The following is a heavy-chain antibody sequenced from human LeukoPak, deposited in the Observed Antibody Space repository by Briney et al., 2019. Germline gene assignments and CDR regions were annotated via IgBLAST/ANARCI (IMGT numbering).Heavy chain of an antibody. D-gene: IGHD3-9*01. Sequence: TGGSLRLSCAASGFTFSSYAMSWARQAPGKGLEWVSAISGSGGSTYYADSVKGRFTISRDNSKNTLYLQMNSLRAEDTAVYYCSHYDILTGYVFDPWGQGTLVAVSS. CDR1: GFTFSSYA. CDR3: SHYDILTGYVFDP. CDR2: ISGSGGST. J-gene: IGHJ5*02. V-gene: IGHV3-23*01.